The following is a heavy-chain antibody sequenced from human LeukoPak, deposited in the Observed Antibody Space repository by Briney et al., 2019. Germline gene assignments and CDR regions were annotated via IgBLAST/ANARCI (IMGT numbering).Heavy chain of an antibody. CDR1: GFTFDDYA. V-gene: IGHV3-43*02. CDR3: AKGADPLTWRMMTVAGTRFDF. J-gene: IGHJ4*02. CDR2: ISGDGNNR. Sequence: VGSLRLSCAVSGFTFDDYAMHWVRQAPGKGLEWVSLISGDGNNRYYAGSVKGRFTISRDNRKKSLYPQMNRLRTQDTAFYYCAKGADPLTWRMMTVAGTRFDFWGQGTLVTVSS. D-gene: IGHD6-19*01.